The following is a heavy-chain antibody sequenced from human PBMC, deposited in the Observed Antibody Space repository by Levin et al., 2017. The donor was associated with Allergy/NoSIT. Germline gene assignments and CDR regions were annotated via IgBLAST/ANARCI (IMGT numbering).Heavy chain of an antibody. CDR3: ARGPTTVVTPAVHVDDY. J-gene: IGHJ4*02. D-gene: IGHD4-23*01. CDR1: GFTVSSNY. V-gene: IGHV3-53*01. Sequence: GGSLRLSCAASGFTVSSNYMSWVRQAPGKGLEWVSVIYSGGSTYYADSVKGRFTISRDNSKNTLYLQMNSLRAEDTAVYYCARGPTTVVTPAVHVDDYWGQGTLVTVSS. CDR2: IYSGGST.